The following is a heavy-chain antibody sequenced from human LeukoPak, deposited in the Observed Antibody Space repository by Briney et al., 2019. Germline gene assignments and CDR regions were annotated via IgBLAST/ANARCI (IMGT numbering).Heavy chain of an antibody. CDR2: IYYSGNT. CDR1: GGSISSSSYY. V-gene: IGHV4-39*01. D-gene: IGHD5-12*01. Sequence: SETLSLTCTVSGGSISSSSYYWGWIRQPPGKGLEWIGSIYYSGNTYYNPSLKSRVTISVDTSKNQFSLKLSFVTAADTAVYYCARQQNRGYGLPFDYWGQGTLVTVSS. J-gene: IGHJ4*02. CDR3: ARQQNRGYGLPFDY.